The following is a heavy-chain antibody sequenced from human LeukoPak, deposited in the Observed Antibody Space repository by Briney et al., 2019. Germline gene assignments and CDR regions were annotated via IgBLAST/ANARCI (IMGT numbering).Heavy chain of an antibody. CDR1: GFTFSSYA. CDR3: ASHLRFLEWLFEFDY. Sequence: GGSLRLSCAASGFTFSSYAMSWVRQAPGKGLEWVSAISGSGGSTYYADSVKGRFTIYRDNSKNTLYLQMNSLRAEDTAVYYCASHLRFLEWLFEFDYWGQGTLVTVSS. V-gene: IGHV3-23*01. D-gene: IGHD3-3*01. CDR2: ISGSGGST. J-gene: IGHJ4*02.